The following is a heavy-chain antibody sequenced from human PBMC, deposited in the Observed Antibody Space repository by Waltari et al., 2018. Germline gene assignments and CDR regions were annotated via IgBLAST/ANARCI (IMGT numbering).Heavy chain of an antibody. Sequence: QAQLQESGPGLVKPSETLSLTCAVSGYSISSGYYWGWIRQPPGKGLEWIGSIYHSGSTYYTPPLKSRVTISVDTSKNQFSRKLSSVTAADTAVYYCARRSSRYNWFDPCGQGTLVTVSS. J-gene: IGHJ5*02. CDR2: IYHSGST. V-gene: IGHV4-38-2*01. D-gene: IGHD6-6*01. CDR3: ARRSSRYNWFDP. CDR1: GYSISSGYY.